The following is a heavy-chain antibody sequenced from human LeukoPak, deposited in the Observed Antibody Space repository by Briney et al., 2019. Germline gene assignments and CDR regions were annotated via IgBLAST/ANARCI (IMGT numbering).Heavy chain of an antibody. Sequence: GGSLRLSCAASGFTFSSYSMNWVRQAPGKGLEWVSSISSSSSYIYYADSVKGRFTISRDNAKNSLYLQMNSLRAEDTAVYYCARDQGIVVVIDYWGQGTLVTVSS. V-gene: IGHV3-21*04. CDR2: ISSSSSYI. CDR3: ARDQGIVVVIDY. CDR1: GFTFSSYS. D-gene: IGHD3-22*01. J-gene: IGHJ4*02.